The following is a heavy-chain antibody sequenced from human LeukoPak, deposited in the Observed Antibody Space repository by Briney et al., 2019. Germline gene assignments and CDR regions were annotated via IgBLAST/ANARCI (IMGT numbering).Heavy chain of an antibody. D-gene: IGHD3-22*01. CDR2: IYYSEST. CDR3: ASILNYYDSSAYLGYYYDFDV. Sequence: SETLSLTCTVSGGSISSSSYYWGWIRQPPGKGLEWIGNIYYSESTYYNPSLRSRVTISVDTSKNQFSLKLSSVTAADTAVYYCASILNYYDSSAYLGYYYDFDVWGQGTTVTVSS. V-gene: IGHV4-39*07. CDR1: GGSISSSSYY. J-gene: IGHJ6*02.